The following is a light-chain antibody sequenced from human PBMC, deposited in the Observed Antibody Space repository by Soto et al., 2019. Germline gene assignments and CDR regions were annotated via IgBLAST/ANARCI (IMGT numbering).Light chain of an antibody. CDR2: DVT. V-gene: IGLV2-11*01. J-gene: IGLJ1*01. CDR3: CSYAGSYTLV. Sequence: RSLSGSPVQSVRISCTVGSTYVGVYNYVSWYQQQPGKAPKLMIYDVTKRPSGVPDRFSGSKSANTASLTISGLQAEDEADYYCCSYAGSYTLVFGTGTKVTVL. CDR1: STYVGVYNY.